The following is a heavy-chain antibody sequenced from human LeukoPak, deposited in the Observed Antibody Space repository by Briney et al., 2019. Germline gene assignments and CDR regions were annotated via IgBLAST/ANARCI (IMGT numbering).Heavy chain of an antibody. CDR2: LKSKGDGETT. D-gene: IGHD3-10*01. CDR1: GFTFTNAW. V-gene: IGHV3-15*01. J-gene: IGHJ4*02. CDR3: ATDLGLTMIRGVIVH. Sequence: GGSLRLSCAASGFTFTNAWMTWVRQAPGKGLEWVGRLKSKGDGETTDYAAPVKGRFTMSRDDSEATLYLQMNSLKAEDTAVYYCATDLGLTMIRGVIVHWGQGALVTVSS.